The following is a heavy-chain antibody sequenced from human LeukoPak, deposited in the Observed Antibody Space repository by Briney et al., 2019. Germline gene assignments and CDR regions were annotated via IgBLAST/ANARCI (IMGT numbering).Heavy chain of an antibody. CDR2: IYPGDSDI. D-gene: IGHD6-13*01. Sequence: GESLKISCKVSGYRFNIYWIGWVRQMSGRGPEWVGIIYPGDSDIRYSPSFQGQVNISADKSISTAYLQWSSLKASDTAMYYCARLAEQIAEFDYWGQGTLVTVSS. CDR3: ARLAEQIAEFDY. J-gene: IGHJ4*02. CDR1: GYRFNIYW. V-gene: IGHV5-51*01.